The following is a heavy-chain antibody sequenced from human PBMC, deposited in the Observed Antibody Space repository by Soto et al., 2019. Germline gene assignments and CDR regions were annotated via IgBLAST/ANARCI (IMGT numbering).Heavy chain of an antibody. V-gene: IGHV1-2*04. J-gene: IGHJ6*02. D-gene: IGHD1-26*01. Sequence: ASVKVSCKASGYTFTSYGISWVRQAPGQGLEWMGWINPNSGGTNYAQKFQGWVTMTRDTSISTAYMELSRLRSDDTAVYYCARATNSNYYGMDVWGQGTTVTVSS. CDR3: ARATNSNYYGMDV. CDR2: INPNSGGT. CDR1: GYTFTSYG.